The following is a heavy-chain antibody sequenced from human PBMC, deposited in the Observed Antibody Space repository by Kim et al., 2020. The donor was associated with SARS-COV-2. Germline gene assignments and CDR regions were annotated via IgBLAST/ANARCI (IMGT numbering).Heavy chain of an antibody. CDR3: ARELKIDPSSPRQYDALDM. CDR1: EFTFSNYW. D-gene: IGHD4-4*01. J-gene: IGHJ3*02. CDR2: IKSDGSSK. V-gene: IGHV3-74*01. Sequence: GGSLRLSCAASEFTFSNYWMHWVRQMPGQGLEWVSRIKSDGSSKDYADSVKGRSRITRDNAWNKMYLEMNGLRVEDTAVYYCARELKIDPSSPRQYDALDMWGQGTMVTVSS.